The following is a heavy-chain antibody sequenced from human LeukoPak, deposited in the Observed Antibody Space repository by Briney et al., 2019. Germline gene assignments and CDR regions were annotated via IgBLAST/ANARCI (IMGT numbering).Heavy chain of an antibody. CDR3: ARAVAAYDILTGYSDDAFDI. J-gene: IGHJ3*02. D-gene: IGHD3-9*01. CDR1: GGSISSYY. V-gene: IGHV4-59*01. Sequence: SETLSLTCTVSGGSISSYYWSWIRQPPGEGLEWIGYIHYSGSTNYNPSLKSRVTISVDTSKNQFSLKLSSVTAADTAVYYCARAVAAYDILTGYSDDAFDIWGQGTMVAVSS. CDR2: IHYSGST.